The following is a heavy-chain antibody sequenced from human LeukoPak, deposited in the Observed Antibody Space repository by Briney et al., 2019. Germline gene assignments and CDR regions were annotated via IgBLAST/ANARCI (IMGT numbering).Heavy chain of an antibody. D-gene: IGHD5/OR15-5a*01. V-gene: IGHV4-39*01. CDR1: GGYISSSSYF. CDR3: ARHLRSVYDPRAFDY. Sequence: PSETLSLTCTVSGGYISSSSYFWAWIRQPPGKGLECIGSMSYSGSTYYNPSLKSRVTTSVDTSKNQFSLKLTSVTAADTAVYYCARHLRSVYDPRAFDYWGQGTLVAVSS. J-gene: IGHJ4*02. CDR2: MSYSGST.